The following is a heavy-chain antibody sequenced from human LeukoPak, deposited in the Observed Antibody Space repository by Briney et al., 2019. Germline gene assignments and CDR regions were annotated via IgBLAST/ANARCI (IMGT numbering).Heavy chain of an antibody. CDR3: ARVTTYYYDSSGYYSGYYYYMDV. D-gene: IGHD3-22*01. CDR2: ISSSGSTI. V-gene: IGHV3-48*03. J-gene: IGHJ6*03. CDR1: GFTFSSYE. Sequence: GGSLRLSCAASGFTFSSYEMNWVRQAPGKGLEWVSYISSSGSTIYYADSVKGRFTISRDNAKNSLYLQMNSLRAEDTAVYYCARVTTYYYDSSGYYSGYYYYMDVWGKGTTVTISS.